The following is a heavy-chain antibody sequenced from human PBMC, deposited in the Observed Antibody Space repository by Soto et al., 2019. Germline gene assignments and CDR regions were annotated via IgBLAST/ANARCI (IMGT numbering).Heavy chain of an antibody. Sequence: GGSLRLSCAASGFTFSSYSMNWVRQAPGKGLEWASSISSSSSYIYYADSVKGRFTISRDNAKNSLYLQMNSLRAEDTAVYYCARDQWELLRNAFDIWGQGTMVTVSS. CDR1: GFTFSSYS. CDR2: ISSSSSYI. D-gene: IGHD1-26*01. V-gene: IGHV3-21*01. CDR3: ARDQWELLRNAFDI. J-gene: IGHJ3*02.